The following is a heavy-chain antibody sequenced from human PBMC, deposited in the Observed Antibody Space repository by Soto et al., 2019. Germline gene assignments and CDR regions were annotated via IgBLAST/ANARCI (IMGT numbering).Heavy chain of an antibody. J-gene: IGHJ4*02. Sequence: SVKVSCEASGGTISRYAISWVRQAPGQGLEWMGGIIPIFGTANYAQKFQGRVTITADESTSTAYMELSSLRSEDTAVYYCAREYSSSVFSSFDYWGQGTLVTVSS. D-gene: IGHD6-6*01. CDR3: AREYSSSVFSSFDY. V-gene: IGHV1-69*13. CDR1: GGTISRYA. CDR2: IIPIFGTA.